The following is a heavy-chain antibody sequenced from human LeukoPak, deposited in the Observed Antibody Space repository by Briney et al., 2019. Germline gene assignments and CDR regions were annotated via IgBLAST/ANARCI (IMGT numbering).Heavy chain of an antibody. D-gene: IGHD2-21*01. J-gene: IGHJ4*02. CDR3: ASGGAVTYYLDY. V-gene: IGHV3-11*01. CDR1: GFTFSDYY. CDR2: ISSSGSTI. Sequence: PGGSLRLSCAASGFTFSDYYMSWIRQAPGKGLEWVSYISSSGSTIYYADSVKGRFTISRDNAKNSLYLQTNSLRAKDTAVYYCASGGAVTYYLDYWGQGTLVTVSS.